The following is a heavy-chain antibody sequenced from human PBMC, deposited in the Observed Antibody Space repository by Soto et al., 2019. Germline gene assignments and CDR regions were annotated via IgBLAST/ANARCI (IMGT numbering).Heavy chain of an antibody. V-gene: IGHV3-53*02. CDR1: GFIVSSNY. CDR3: ARGGLQADSPPSF. CDR2: IYSGSSS. D-gene: IGHD2-15*01. Sequence: EVQLVETGGGLIQPGGSLRLSCAASGFIVSSNYISWVRQAPGKGLEWVSVIYSGSSSFYADSVKGRFTISRDNSKNTVYLQMNSLRAEDTAVYYCARGGLQADSPPSFWGQGTLVIVSS. J-gene: IGHJ4*02.